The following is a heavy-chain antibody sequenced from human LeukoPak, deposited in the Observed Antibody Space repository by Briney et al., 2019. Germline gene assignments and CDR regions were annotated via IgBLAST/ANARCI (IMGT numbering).Heavy chain of an antibody. Sequence: ASVKVSCKASGYTFISYGISWVRQAPGQGLEWMGWINSYNGHTSYAQKLQDRVTMTTDTSTSTAYMELRSLRSDDTAIYYCARMISARPTNWFHPWGQGTLVTVSS. CDR1: GYTFISYG. CDR3: ARMISARPTNWFHP. CDR2: INSYNGHT. D-gene: IGHD6-6*01. J-gene: IGHJ5*02. V-gene: IGHV1-18*01.